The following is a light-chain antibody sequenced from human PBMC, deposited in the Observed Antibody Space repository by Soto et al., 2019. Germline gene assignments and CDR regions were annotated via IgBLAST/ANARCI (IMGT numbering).Light chain of an antibody. CDR2: GAS. Sequence: EIVMTQSPATLSVSPGERATLSCRASQSLNGNLAWYQQKPGQGPSLLIYGASTWATGIPARFSGSGSGTEFTLTISSLQSEDFAVYHCQQYNKWPLTFGGGTKVEIK. V-gene: IGKV3-15*01. CDR1: QSLNGN. CDR3: QQYNKWPLT. J-gene: IGKJ4*01.